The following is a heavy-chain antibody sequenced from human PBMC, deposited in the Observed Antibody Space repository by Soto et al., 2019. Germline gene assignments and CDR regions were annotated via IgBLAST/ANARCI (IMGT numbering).Heavy chain of an antibody. CDR3: ARNQIVGATSFDY. Sequence: VSVKVSCKASGYTFTGYYMHWVRQAPGQGLECMGWINPNSGGTNYAQKFQGWVTMTRDTSISTAYMELSRLGSDDTAVYYCARNQIVGATSFDYWGQGTLVTV. D-gene: IGHD1-26*01. CDR1: GYTFTGYY. CDR2: INPNSGGT. J-gene: IGHJ4*02. V-gene: IGHV1-2*04.